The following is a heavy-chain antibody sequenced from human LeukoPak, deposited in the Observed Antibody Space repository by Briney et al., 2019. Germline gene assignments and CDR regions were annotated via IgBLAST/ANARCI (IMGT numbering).Heavy chain of an antibody. J-gene: IGHJ3*02. CDR2: IKQYVSEK. CDR1: GFTFSSYW. CDR3: ARSRITMIVVVIRIDAFDI. Sequence: GGTLRLSCAASGFTFSSYWMSWVRQAPGKGLEWVANIKQYVSEKYYVDSVKGRFTISRDNAKNSLYLQMNSLRAEDTAVYYCARSRITMIVVVIRIDAFDIWGQGTMVTVSS. D-gene: IGHD3-22*01. V-gene: IGHV3-7*01.